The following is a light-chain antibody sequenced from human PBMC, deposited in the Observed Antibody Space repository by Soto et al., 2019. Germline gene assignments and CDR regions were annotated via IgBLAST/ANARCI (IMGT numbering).Light chain of an antibody. CDR2: GVS. V-gene: IGKV3-15*01. Sequence: EIVMMQSPATLSVSPGESVTLSCMASQLFSSNLAWYQHKPGQAPRLLIYGVSTRDTGVPDRFSGSGSGTDFTLIISSLQPEDFATYFCQQGDSFPFTFGGGTKVDIK. CDR3: QQGDSFPFT. J-gene: IGKJ4*01. CDR1: QLFSSN.